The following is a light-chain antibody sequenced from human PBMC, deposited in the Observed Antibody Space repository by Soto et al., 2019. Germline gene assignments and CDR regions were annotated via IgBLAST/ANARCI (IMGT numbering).Light chain of an antibody. V-gene: IGKV1-27*01. CDR2: SAS. CDR3: QQYGDSLDRDRWT. Sequence: DIQLTQSPSSLSASVGDRVTITCRVSQGISSYLNWYRQKPGKVPKLLIYSASNLQSGVPSRFSGSGSGTDFTLTISRLEPEDFAVYYCQQYGDSLDRDRWTFGQGTKVDIK. CDR1: QGISSY. J-gene: IGKJ1*01.